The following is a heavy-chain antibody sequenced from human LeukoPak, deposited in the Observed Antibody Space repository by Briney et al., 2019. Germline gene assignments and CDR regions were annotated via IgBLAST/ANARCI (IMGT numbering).Heavy chain of an antibody. CDR2: IYPADSDA. CDR1: GXTFTTSC. Sequence: GESLKISCKGSGXTFTTSCIGWVRQMPGKGLEWMGTIYPADSDARYSPSFEGQVTISVDKSISTAYLQWSSLKASDTAMYYCARHHYGTHWGQGTLVTVSS. D-gene: IGHD1-7*01. V-gene: IGHV5-51*01. CDR3: ARHHYGTH. J-gene: IGHJ4*02.